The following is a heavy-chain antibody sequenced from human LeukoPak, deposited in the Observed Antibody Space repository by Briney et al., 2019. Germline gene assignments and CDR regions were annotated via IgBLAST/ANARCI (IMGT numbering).Heavy chain of an antibody. Sequence: SETLSLTCTVSGGSISSYYWSWIRQPPGKGLEWIGYIYYSGSTNYNPSLKSRVTISVDTSKNQFSLKLSSVTAADTAVYYCARHHPYYDSSGYYYSNAFDIWGQGTMVTVSS. CDR2: IYYSGST. CDR3: ARHHPYYDSSGYYYSNAFDI. CDR1: GGSISSYY. D-gene: IGHD3-22*01. V-gene: IGHV4-59*08. J-gene: IGHJ3*02.